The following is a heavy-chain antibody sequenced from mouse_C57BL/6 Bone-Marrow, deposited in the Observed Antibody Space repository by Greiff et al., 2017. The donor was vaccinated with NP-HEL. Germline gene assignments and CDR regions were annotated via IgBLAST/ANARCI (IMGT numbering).Heavy chain of an antibody. CDR2: IHPNSGST. V-gene: IGHV1-64*01. Sequence: QVQLQQPGAELVKPGASVKLSCKASGYTFTSYWMHWVKQRPGQGLEWIGMIHPNSGSTNYNEKFKSKATLTVDKSSSTAYMQLSSLTSEDSAVYYCAYSNFLYYAMDYWGQGTSVTVSS. J-gene: IGHJ4*01. CDR1: GYTFTSYW. CDR3: AYSNFLYYAMDY. D-gene: IGHD2-5*01.